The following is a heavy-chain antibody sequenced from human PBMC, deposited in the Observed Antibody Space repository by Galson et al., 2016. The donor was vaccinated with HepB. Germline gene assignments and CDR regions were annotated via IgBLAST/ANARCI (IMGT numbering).Heavy chain of an antibody. CDR3: ARHRYYYDSSGYYYALGY. V-gene: IGHV5-10-1*01. CDR2: IDPSDSYT. Sequence: QSGAEVKKPGESLRISCKGSAYSFTSYWITWVRQMPGKGLEWMGRIDPSDSYTNYSPSFQGHVTISADKSISTAYLQWSSLKASDTAMYYCARHRYYYDSSGYYYALGYWGQGTLVTVSS. D-gene: IGHD3-22*01. CDR1: AYSFTSYW. J-gene: IGHJ4*02.